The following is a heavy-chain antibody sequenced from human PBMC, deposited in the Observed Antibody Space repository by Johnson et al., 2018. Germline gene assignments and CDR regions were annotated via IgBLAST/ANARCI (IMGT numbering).Heavy chain of an antibody. Sequence: VQLVQSGGGLVQPGRSLRLSCTTSGFTFGDYAMSWFRQFPGKGLEWVGFIRTKPFRGTTEYATSLKGRFTISRDDSKSIAYLQMNSLKIEDTAVYYCTRGSLLFFDPKSQYYRDVWGKGTTVTVSS. CDR2: IRTKPFRGTT. J-gene: IGHJ6*03. CDR1: GFTFGDYA. V-gene: IGHV3-49*03. D-gene: IGHD2-21*01. CDR3: TRGSLLFFDPKSQYYRDV.